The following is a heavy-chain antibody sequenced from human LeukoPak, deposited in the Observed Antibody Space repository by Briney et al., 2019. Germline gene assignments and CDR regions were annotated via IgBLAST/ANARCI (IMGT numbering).Heavy chain of an antibody. D-gene: IGHD3-10*01. Sequence: PGGSLRLSCVASGFTFSNYAMSWVRQAPGKGQEWVSVISGSGDTTYSADSVKGRFTISRDNSKNTLYYQLDSLTAEDTAVYYCAKDRASATYEYFQYWGQGTQVTVSS. CDR2: ISGSGDTT. CDR1: GFTFSNYA. V-gene: IGHV3-23*01. J-gene: IGHJ1*01. CDR3: AKDRASATYEYFQY.